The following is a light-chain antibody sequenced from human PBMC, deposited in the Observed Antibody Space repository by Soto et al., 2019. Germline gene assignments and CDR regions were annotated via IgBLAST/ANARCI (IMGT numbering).Light chain of an antibody. V-gene: IGKV4-1*01. J-gene: IGKJ1*01. Sequence: DIVMTQSPDSLAVSLGERAIINCKSSQSVLSSSNNKNYLAWYQQKPGQPPKLLISWASTRESGVPDRFSGSGSGTDFTLTISSLQAEDVAVYYCQQSDSTPPTFGQGTKVEIK. CDR2: WAS. CDR1: QSVLSSSNNKNY. CDR3: QQSDSTPPT.